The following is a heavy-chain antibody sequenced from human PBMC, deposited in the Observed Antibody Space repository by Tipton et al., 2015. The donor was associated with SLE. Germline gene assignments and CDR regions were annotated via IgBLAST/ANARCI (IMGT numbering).Heavy chain of an antibody. J-gene: IGHJ6*02. D-gene: IGHD2-2*01. CDR2: IRYDGNIK. CDR1: GFTFSTFS. CDR3: ARDSRQTYRLPSGMDV. Sequence: SLRLSCAASGFTFSTFSMHWVRQAPGKGLEWVAFIRYDGNIKYYADSMKGRFTISRDNSQNTLHLQMNSLTSEDTAVYYCARDSRQTYRLPSGMDVWGQGTPVTVSS. V-gene: IGHV3-30*02.